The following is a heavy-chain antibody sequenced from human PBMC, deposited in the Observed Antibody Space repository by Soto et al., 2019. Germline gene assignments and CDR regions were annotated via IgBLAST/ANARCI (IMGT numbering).Heavy chain of an antibody. CDR2: ISGDGINT. J-gene: IGHJ4*02. V-gene: IGHV3-30*03. CDR1: GFNFGFFG. D-gene: IGHD1-26*01. Sequence: WGSLRLSCAASGFNFGFFGMHWVRQAPGKGLEWVAFISGDGINTQYADSVRGRFTLSRDYSRKTMYLQMNSLRDEDTALYYCARGNLSFDFDSWGLGTLVTVSS. CDR3: ARGNLSFDFDS.